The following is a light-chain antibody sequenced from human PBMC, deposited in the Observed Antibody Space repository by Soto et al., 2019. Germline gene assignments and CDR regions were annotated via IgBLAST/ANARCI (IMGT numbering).Light chain of an antibody. CDR1: QTVSSSS. CDR3: QQYDSASWT. Sequence: EIVLTQSPGSLSLSPGERATLSCRASQTVSSSSSAWYQQKPGQAPRLLIYGASSRATGIPDRFSGSGSGTDFTLTISRLEPEDFAVYYCQQYDSASWTFGQGTKVDIK. J-gene: IGKJ1*01. V-gene: IGKV3-20*01. CDR2: GAS.